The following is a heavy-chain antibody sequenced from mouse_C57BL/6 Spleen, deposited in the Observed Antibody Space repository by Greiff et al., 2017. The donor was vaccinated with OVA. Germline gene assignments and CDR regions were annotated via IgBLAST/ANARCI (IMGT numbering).Heavy chain of an antibody. D-gene: IGHD3-2*02. CDR3: ATDSSGYVPAY. Sequence: EVQLQESGGGLVQPGGSLKLSCAASGFTFSDYYMYWVRQTPEKRLEWVAYISNGGGSTYYPDTVKGRFTISRDNAKNTLYLQMSRLKSEDTAMYYCATDSSGYVPAYWGQGTLVTVSA. CDR2: ISNGGGST. CDR1: GFTFSDYY. J-gene: IGHJ3*01. V-gene: IGHV5-12*01.